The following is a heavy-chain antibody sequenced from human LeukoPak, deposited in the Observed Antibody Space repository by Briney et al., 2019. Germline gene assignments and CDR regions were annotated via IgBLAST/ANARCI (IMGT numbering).Heavy chain of an antibody. V-gene: IGHV3-30*18. Sequence: GRSLRLSCAASGFTFSSYGMHWVRQAPGKGLEWVAVISYDGSNKYYADSVKGRFTISRDNSKNTLYLQMNNLRAEDTAVYYCAKGKATVTTLFGDYWGQGTLVTVSS. J-gene: IGHJ4*02. D-gene: IGHD4-17*01. CDR3: AKGKATVTTLFGDY. CDR1: GFTFSSYG. CDR2: ISYDGSNK.